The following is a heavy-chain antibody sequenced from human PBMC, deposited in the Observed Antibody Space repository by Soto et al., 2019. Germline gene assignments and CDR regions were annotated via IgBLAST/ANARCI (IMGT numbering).Heavy chain of an antibody. CDR1: GFTFSNAW. J-gene: IGHJ4*02. CDR2: IKSRTNGGTT. CDR3: TTDDPINKN. V-gene: IGHV3-15*01. Sequence: KPGGSLRLSCAASGFTFSNAWMSWVRQAPGKGLEWVGRIKSRTNGGTTDYATPVKGRFTIPRDDSKNTLFLQMNSLKTEDTAVYYCTTDDPINKNWGQGTLVTVSS.